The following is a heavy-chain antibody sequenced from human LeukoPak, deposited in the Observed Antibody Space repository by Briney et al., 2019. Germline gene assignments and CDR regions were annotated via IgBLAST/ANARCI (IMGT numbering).Heavy chain of an antibody. J-gene: IGHJ4*02. CDR1: GFTFSSYA. CDR3: TADIKGSY. V-gene: IGHV3-23*01. CDR2: ISGSGGST. Sequence: GGSLRLSCAASGFTFSSYAMGWVRQAPGKGLEWVSGISGSGGSTYYADSVKGRFTISRDNSKNTLYLQMNSLRAEDTAVYYCTADIKGSYWGQGTLVTVSS.